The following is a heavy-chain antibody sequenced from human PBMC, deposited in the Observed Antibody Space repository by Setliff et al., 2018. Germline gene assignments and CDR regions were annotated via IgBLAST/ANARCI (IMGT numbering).Heavy chain of an antibody. J-gene: IGHJ4*02. V-gene: IGHV3-20*01. CDR3: VRLGTVAAGD. CDR2: INWDGRSI. CDR1: GFAFSNYE. Sequence: GGSLRLSCAALGFAFSNYEMIWVRQAPGKGLEWVSGINWDGRSIGYADSVKGRFTISRDNAKNSLYLQMNSLRVEDTALYHCVRLGTVAAGDWGQGTLVTVSS. D-gene: IGHD6-19*01.